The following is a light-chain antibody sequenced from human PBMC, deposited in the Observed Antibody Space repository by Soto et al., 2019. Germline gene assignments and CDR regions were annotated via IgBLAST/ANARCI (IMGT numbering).Light chain of an antibody. Sequence: QSVLTQPPSVSAAPGQKVTISCSGSSSNIGGNSVSWYQQLPGTAPKLLIYDDNKRPSGIPDRFSGSKSGTSATLGITGFQTGDEADYYCGSWDSSLSAYIFGTGTKV. J-gene: IGLJ1*01. CDR1: SSNIGGNS. CDR2: DDN. V-gene: IGLV1-51*01. CDR3: GSWDSSLSAYI.